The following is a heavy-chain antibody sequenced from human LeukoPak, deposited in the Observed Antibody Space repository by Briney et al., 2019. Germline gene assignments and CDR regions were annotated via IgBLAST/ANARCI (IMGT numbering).Heavy chain of an antibody. J-gene: IGHJ5*01. Sequence: PGGSLRLSCAASGFTVSSNYMSWVRQAPGKGLKWVSVIYSGGSTYYADSVKGRFAISRNNSKNTVYLQMNSLRAEDPAVYYCASNGYSSNWYDYWGQGTLVTVSS. CDR3: ASNGYSSNWYDY. D-gene: IGHD6-13*01. CDR2: IYSGGST. CDR1: GFTVSSNY. V-gene: IGHV3-66*01.